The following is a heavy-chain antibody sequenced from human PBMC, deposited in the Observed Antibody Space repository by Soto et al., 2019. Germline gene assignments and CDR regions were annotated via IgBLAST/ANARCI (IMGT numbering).Heavy chain of an antibody. CDR3: ARTGLQIVQATSYYYGLDV. Sequence: QVQLVESGGGVVQPGTSLRLSCEASGFTFNSFGMHWVRQAPGKGLEWVAVIWHDGTNKYYVDSVKGRFTISRDNSKDTLYLQMNNLRAADTAVYYFARTGLQIVQATSYYYGLDVWGQGTTVTVSS. J-gene: IGHJ6*02. D-gene: IGHD2-8*01. CDR2: IWHDGTNK. CDR1: GFTFNSFG. V-gene: IGHV3-33*01.